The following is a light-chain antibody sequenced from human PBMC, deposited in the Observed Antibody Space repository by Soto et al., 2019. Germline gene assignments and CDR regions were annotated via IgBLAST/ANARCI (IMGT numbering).Light chain of an antibody. J-gene: IGKJ1*01. Sequence: EIVMTQSPATLSVSPWERATLSCRASQSVSSSLAWYQQKPGQAPRLLIYGASSRATGIPDRFSGSGSGTDFTLTISRLEPEDFAMYYCQQCGGSPTFGQGTKVDIK. CDR1: QSVSSS. CDR2: GAS. V-gene: IGKV3-20*01. CDR3: QQCGGSPT.